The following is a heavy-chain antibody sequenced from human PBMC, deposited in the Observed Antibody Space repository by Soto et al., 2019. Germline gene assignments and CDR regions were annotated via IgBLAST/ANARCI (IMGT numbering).Heavy chain of an antibody. CDR2: IYYSGST. J-gene: IGHJ4*02. D-gene: IGHD3-10*01. Sequence: SETLSLTCTVSGGSISSYYWSWIRQPPGKGLEWIGYIYYSGSTNYNPSLKSRVTISVDTSKNQFSLKLSSVTAADTAVYYCAGGPDYYGSGSYRYYFDYWGQGTRVTLSS. CDR3: AGGPDYYGSGSYRYYFDY. V-gene: IGHV4-59*01. CDR1: GGSISSYY.